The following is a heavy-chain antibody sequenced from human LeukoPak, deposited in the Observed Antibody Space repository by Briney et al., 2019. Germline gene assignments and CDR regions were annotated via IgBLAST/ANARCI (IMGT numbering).Heavy chain of an antibody. CDR2: IYYSGST. J-gene: IGHJ6*03. Sequence: ASETLSLTCTVSGGSISSYYWSWIRQPPGKGLEWIGYIYYSGSTNYNPSLKSRVTISVDTSKNQFSLKLSSVTAADTAVYYCARGGETYSGSWSNYYYYYMDVWGKGTTVTVSS. V-gene: IGHV4-59*01. CDR3: ARGGETYSGSWSNYYYYYMDV. CDR1: GGSISSYY. D-gene: IGHD6-13*01.